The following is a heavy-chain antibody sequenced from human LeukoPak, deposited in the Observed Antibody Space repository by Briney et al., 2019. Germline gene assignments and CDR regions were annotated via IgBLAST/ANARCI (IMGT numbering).Heavy chain of an antibody. D-gene: IGHD4-11*01. CDR2: IKGGGGDP. Sequence: PGGSLRLSCAASGFTFSTSAMGWVRQAPGKGLEWVSSIKGGGGDPFYADSVKGRFTISRDNSKNTLFLQLNSLRAEDTAVYYCAKGGHDYNPFYWWGRGTLVTVSS. CDR1: GFTFSTSA. J-gene: IGHJ4*02. V-gene: IGHV3-23*01. CDR3: AKGGHDYNPFYW.